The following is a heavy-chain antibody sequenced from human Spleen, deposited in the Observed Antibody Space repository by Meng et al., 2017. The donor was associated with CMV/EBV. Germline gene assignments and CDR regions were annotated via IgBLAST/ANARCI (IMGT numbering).Heavy chain of an antibody. Sequence: SEPLSLTCTVSGGSISSYYWSWIRQPPGKGLEWIGYKFYSETAHYTPSLKSRVSVSVDTSRNLFTLRLDSVTAADTAVDYCAGTPYPKRWLTWFDPWGQGTLVTVSS. D-gene: IGHD6-19*01. CDR3: AGTPYPKRWLTWFDP. CDR1: GGSISSYY. J-gene: IGHJ5*02. V-gene: IGHV4-59*01. CDR2: KFYSETA.